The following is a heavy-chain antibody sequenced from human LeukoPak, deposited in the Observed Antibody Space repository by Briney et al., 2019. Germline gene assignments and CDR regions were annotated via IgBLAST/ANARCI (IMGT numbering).Heavy chain of an antibody. CDR1: GFIFSNYA. V-gene: IGHV3-23*01. J-gene: IGHJ4*02. CDR2: ITGSGSST. CDR3: AKSRSLGGNSPFDY. Sequence: GGSLRLSCAASGFIFSNYAMNWVRLAPGKGLEWVSRITGSGSSTYYADAVRGRFTIPRNNAKNTLNLEINSLRADDTAVYYCAKSRSLGGNSPFDYWGQGTLVTVSS. D-gene: IGHD2-21*01.